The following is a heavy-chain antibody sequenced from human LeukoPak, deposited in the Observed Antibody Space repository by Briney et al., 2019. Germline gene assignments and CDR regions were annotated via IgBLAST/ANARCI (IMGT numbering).Heavy chain of an antibody. Sequence: SETLSLTCAVYGGSFSGYYWSWIRQPPGKGLEWIGEINHSGSTNYNPSLKSRVTISVDTSKNQFSLKLSSVTAADTAVYYCARDGAYGGFGDYHFDYWGQGTLVTVSS. CDR3: ARDGAYGGFGDYHFDY. J-gene: IGHJ4*02. D-gene: IGHD4-17*01. CDR1: GGSFSGYY. V-gene: IGHV4-34*01. CDR2: INHSGST.